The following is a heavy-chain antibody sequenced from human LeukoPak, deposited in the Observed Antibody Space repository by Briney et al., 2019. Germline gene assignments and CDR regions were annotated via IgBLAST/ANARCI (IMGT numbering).Heavy chain of an antibody. CDR1: GYTFTSYG. V-gene: IGHV1-18*01. CDR3: ARDQDILDAFDI. CDR2: ISTYSGNA. Sequence: ASVKVSCKASGYTFTSYGISWVRQAPGQGLEWMGWISTYSGNANYAQKLQGRVTMTTDTSTSTAYMELRSLRSDDTAFYYCARDQDILDAFDIWGQGTMVTVSS. D-gene: IGHD2-15*01. J-gene: IGHJ3*02.